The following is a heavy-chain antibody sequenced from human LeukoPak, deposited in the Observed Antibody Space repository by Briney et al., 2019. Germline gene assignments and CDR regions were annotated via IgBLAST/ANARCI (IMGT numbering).Heavy chain of an antibody. V-gene: IGHV1-69*01. Sequence: SSVKVSCKASGGTFSSYAISWVRQAPGQRLEWMGGIIPIFGTANYAQKFQGRVTITADESTSTAYMELSSLRSEDTAVYYCAYYYDSSGYWIPGYYGMDVWGQGTTVTVSS. CDR2: IIPIFGTA. J-gene: IGHJ6*02. CDR3: AYYYDSSGYWIPGYYGMDV. CDR1: GGTFSSYA. D-gene: IGHD3-22*01.